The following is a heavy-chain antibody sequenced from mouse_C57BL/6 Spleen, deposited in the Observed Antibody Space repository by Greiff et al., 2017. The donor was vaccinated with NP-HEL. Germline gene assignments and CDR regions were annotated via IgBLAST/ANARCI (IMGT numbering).Heavy chain of an antibody. Sequence: QVQLKESGAELVRPGASVTLSCKASGYTFTDYEMHWVKQTPVHGLEWIGAIDPETGGTAYNQKFKGKAILTADKSSSTAYMELRSLTSEDSAVYYCTRRYGKGDYAMDYWGQGTSVTVSS. J-gene: IGHJ4*01. D-gene: IGHD2-1*01. CDR1: GYTFTDYE. CDR2: IDPETGGT. CDR3: TRRYGKGDYAMDY. V-gene: IGHV1-15*01.